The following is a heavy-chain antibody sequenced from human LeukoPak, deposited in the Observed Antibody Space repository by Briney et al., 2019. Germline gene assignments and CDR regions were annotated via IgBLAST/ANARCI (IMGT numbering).Heavy chain of an antibody. CDR3: ARDRAGVAAPFYYYMDV. Sequence: ASVKVSCKASGYTFTSYAITWVRQAPGQGLEWMGWISSYNGNTNYAQKLQGRVTMTTETSTSTAYMELRSLRSDDTAVYYCARDRAGVAAPFYYYMDVWGKGTTVTISS. CDR1: GYTFTSYA. D-gene: IGHD6-13*01. J-gene: IGHJ6*03. V-gene: IGHV1-18*01. CDR2: ISSYNGNT.